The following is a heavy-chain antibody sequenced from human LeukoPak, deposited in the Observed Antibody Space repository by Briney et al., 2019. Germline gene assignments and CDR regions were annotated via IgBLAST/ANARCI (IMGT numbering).Heavy chain of an antibody. CDR3: ARNYGDYGDYFDY. J-gene: IGHJ4*02. CDR1: GFTVSSNY. CDR2: IYSGGST. D-gene: IGHD4-17*01. V-gene: IGHV3-53*01. Sequence: GGSLRLSCAASGFTVSSNYMSWVRQAPGKGLEWVSVIYSGGSTYYADSVKGRFTISRDNSKNTLYLQMNSLRAEDTAVYHCARNYGDYGDYFDYRGQGTLVTVSS.